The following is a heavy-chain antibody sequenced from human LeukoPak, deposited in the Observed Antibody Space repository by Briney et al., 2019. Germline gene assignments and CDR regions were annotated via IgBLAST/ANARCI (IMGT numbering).Heavy chain of an antibody. CDR2: IYWNDDK. V-gene: IGHV2-5*01. D-gene: IGHD4-17*01. J-gene: IGHJ4*02. CDR1: GFSLSTSGVG. Sequence: TVSGPTLVNPTQTLTLTCTFSGFSLSTSGVGVGWIRQPPGKALEWLALIYWNDDKRYSPSLKSRLTITNDTSKNQVVLTMTNMDPVDTATYYCAHRILDTLNDYENYFDYWGQGTLVTVSS. CDR3: AHRILDTLNDYENYFDY.